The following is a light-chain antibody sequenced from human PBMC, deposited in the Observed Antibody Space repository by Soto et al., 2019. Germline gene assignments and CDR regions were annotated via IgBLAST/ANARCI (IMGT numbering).Light chain of an antibody. CDR1: QNINNW. V-gene: IGKV1-5*01. Sequence: DIQMTQSPSTLSASVGDRVTITCRASQNINNWIAWYQQKPGKAPKFLIYDASTLESEVPSRFSGSGFGTEFSLTISSLQPDDFGSYYCQHMRTFGQGTKVEIK. CDR3: QHMRT. CDR2: DAS. J-gene: IGKJ1*01.